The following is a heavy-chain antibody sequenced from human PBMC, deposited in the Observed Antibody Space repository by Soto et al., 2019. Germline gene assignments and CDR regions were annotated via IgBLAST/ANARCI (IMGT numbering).Heavy chain of an antibody. D-gene: IGHD6-19*01. J-gene: IGHJ3*02. V-gene: IGHV3-23*01. CDR3: AKDRGSSGWYPFDI. Sequence: QTGGSLRFSCAASGFTFSSYAMSWVRQAPGKGLEWVSAISGSGGSTYYADSVKGRFTISRDNSKNTLYLQMNSLRAEDTAVYYLAKDRGSSGWYPFDILGQGTMVTVAS. CDR1: GFTFSSYA. CDR2: ISGSGGST.